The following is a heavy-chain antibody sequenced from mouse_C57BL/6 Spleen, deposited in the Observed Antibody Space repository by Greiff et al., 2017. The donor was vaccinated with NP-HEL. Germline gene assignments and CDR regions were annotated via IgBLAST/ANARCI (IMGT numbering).Heavy chain of an antibody. CDR3: ARCGLYDYEDFDY. CDR2: INPNNGGT. Sequence: EVQLQQSGPELVKPGASVKISCKASGYTFTDYYMNWVKQSHGKSLEWIGDINPNNGGTSYNQKFKGKATLTVDKSSSTAYMELRSLTSEDYAVYYCARCGLYDYEDFDYWGQGTTLTVSS. CDR1: GYTFTDYY. J-gene: IGHJ2*01. V-gene: IGHV1-26*01. D-gene: IGHD2-4*01.